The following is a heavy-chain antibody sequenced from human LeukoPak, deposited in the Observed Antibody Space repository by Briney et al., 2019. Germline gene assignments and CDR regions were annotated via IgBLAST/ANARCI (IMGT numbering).Heavy chain of an antibody. Sequence: GGSLRLSCAASGFTFSSYAMSWVRQAPGKGLEWVSAITGRGGRTYYADPVKGRFTISRDNSKNTLRLHMNSLRTAETPVYYCAKKERQADFDYWGQGTRVTVSS. CDR2: ITGRGGRT. CDR1: GFTFSSYA. CDR3: AKKERQADFDY. D-gene: IGHD1-26*01. J-gene: IGHJ4*02. V-gene: IGHV3-23*01.